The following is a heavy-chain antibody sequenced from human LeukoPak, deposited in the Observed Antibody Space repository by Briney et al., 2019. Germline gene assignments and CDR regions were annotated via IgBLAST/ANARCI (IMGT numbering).Heavy chain of an antibody. V-gene: IGHV3-48*01. CDR3: AKGDIVVVVAAFDY. Sequence: GGSLRLSCAASGFTFSSYSMNWVRQAPGKGLEWVSYISSSSSTIYYADSVKGRFTISRDNSKNTLYLQMNSLRAEDTAVYYCAKGDIVVVVAAFDYWGQGTLVTVSS. CDR1: GFTFSSYS. J-gene: IGHJ4*02. D-gene: IGHD2-15*01. CDR2: ISSSSSTI.